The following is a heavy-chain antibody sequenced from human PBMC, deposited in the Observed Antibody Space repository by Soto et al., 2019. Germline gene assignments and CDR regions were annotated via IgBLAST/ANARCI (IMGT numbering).Heavy chain of an antibody. Sequence: GASVKVSCKASGYTFTSYDINWVRQATGQGLEWMGWMNPNSGNTGYAQKFQGRVTMTRNTSISTAYMELSSLRSEDTAVYYCARDLEMELLGAPFDPWGQGTLVTVSS. J-gene: IGHJ5*02. CDR3: ARDLEMELLGAPFDP. CDR1: GYTFTSYD. V-gene: IGHV1-8*01. CDR2: MNPNSGNT. D-gene: IGHD1-7*01.